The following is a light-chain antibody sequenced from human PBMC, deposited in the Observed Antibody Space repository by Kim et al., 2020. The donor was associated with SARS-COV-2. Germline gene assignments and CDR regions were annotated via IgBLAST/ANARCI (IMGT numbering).Light chain of an antibody. V-gene: IGLV3-19*01. J-gene: IGLJ3*02. Sequence: AFGQTVKITCQGDSPRNFYASWYQQKPGQAPVLVIYGKNNRPSGIPDRFSGSSSGNTASLTITGAQAEDEADYYCNSRDSSGNHWVFGGGTQLTVL. CDR2: GKN. CDR3: NSRDSSGNHWV. CDR1: SPRNFY.